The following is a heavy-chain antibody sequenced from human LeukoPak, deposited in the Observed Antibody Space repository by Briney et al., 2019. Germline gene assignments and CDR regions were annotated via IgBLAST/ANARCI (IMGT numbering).Heavy chain of an antibody. Sequence: PGRSLRLSCVASGFIFRSHGIHWVRQAPGKGLEWVAFIRYDGSNKYYADSVKGRFTISRDNSKNTLYLQMKSLRAEDTAVYYCAKGGGYEAQYYYYYLDVWGKGTTVTISS. CDR2: IRYDGSNK. CDR1: GFIFRSHG. D-gene: IGHD5-12*01. CDR3: AKGGGYEAQYYYYYLDV. J-gene: IGHJ6*03. V-gene: IGHV3-30*02.